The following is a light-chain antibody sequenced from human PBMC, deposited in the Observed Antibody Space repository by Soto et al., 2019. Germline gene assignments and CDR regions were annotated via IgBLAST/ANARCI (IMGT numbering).Light chain of an antibody. CDR3: QQLQRTPFT. V-gene: IGKV1-9*01. Sequence: QLTQSPSSLSASVGDRVTIPCRASQDVSRYLAWYQQKAGKAPKLLIYGASTLQSGVPSRFSCFGSGTEFTLTISSLQPEDFATYHCQQLQRTPFTFGPGTTVDV. J-gene: IGKJ3*01. CDR2: GAS. CDR1: QDVSRY.